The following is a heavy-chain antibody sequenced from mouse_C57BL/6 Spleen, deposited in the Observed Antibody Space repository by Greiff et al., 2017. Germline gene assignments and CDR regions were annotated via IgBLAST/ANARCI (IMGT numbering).Heavy chain of an antibody. D-gene: IGHD2-1*01. CDR2: IYPGDGDT. CDR3: AREGIYYGTPYAMDY. J-gene: IGHJ4*01. CDR1: GYAFSSSW. Sequence: QVQLQQSGPELVKPGASVKISCKASGYAFSSSWMNWVKQRPGKGLEWIGRIYPGDGDTNYNGKFKGKATLTADKSSSTAYMQLSSLTSEDSAVYFCAREGIYYGTPYAMDYWGQGTSVTVSS. V-gene: IGHV1-82*01.